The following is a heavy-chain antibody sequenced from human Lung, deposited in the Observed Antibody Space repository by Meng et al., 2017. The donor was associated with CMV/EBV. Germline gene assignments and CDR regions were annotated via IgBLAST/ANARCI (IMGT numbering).Heavy chain of an antibody. CDR3: ERSERYFDWLPFDY. J-gene: IGHJ4*02. Sequence: GESLKISCAASGFTFSSYGMHWVRQAPGKGLEWVAFIRYDGSNKYYADSVKGRFTISRDNSKNTLYLQMNSLRAEDTAVYYGERSERYFDWLPFDYWGQGXLVTVSS. V-gene: IGHV3-30*02. CDR1: GFTFSSYG. D-gene: IGHD3-9*01. CDR2: IRYDGSNK.